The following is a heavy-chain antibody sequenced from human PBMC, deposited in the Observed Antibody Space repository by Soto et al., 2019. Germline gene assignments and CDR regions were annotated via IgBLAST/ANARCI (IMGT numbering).Heavy chain of an antibody. V-gene: IGHV4-34*01. CDR2: INHSGST. Sequence: SVMMSVTWAVVGGSFSGYYWSWIRQPQGKGLEWIGEINHSGSTNYNPSLKSRVTISVDTSKNQFSLKLSSVTAADTAVYYCARLTSSGWYWYFDLWGRGTLVTVSS. CDR1: GGSFSGYY. CDR3: ARLTSSGWYWYFDL. D-gene: IGHD6-19*01. J-gene: IGHJ2*01.